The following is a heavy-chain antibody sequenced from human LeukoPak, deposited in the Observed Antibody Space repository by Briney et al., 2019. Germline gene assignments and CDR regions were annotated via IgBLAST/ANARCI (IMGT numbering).Heavy chain of an antibody. Sequence: SQTLSLTCAISGDSVSSNSAAWNWIRQSPSRGLEWLGRTYYRSKWYNDYAVSVKSRITINPDTSKNQVSLQLNSVTPEDTAVYYCARGSGWGVPAPLDYWGQGTLVTVSS. J-gene: IGHJ4*02. D-gene: IGHD2-2*01. CDR1: GDSVSSNSAA. CDR2: TYYRSKWYN. CDR3: ARGSGWGVPAPLDY. V-gene: IGHV6-1*01.